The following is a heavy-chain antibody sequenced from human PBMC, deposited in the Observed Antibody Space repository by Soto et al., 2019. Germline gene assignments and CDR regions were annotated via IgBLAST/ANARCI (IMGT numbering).Heavy chain of an antibody. CDR1: GYSFSNYW. J-gene: IGHJ6*02. D-gene: IGHD4-4*01. Sequence: PGESLKISCKGSGYSFSNYWIGWVRQMPGKGLEWMGIVYPGDSDTRYSPSFEGQVTISVDKSISTAYLQWSSLKASDTAMYYCARHGYSNFPHYYYGMDVWGQGTTVTVSS. V-gene: IGHV5-51*01. CDR2: VYPGDSDT. CDR3: ARHGYSNFPHYYYGMDV.